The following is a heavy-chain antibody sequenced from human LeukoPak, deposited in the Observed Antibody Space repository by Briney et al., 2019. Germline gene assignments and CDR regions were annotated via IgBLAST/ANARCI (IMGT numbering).Heavy chain of an antibody. CDR2: IYYSGST. D-gene: IGHD3-3*01. Sequence: SQTLSLTCTVSGGSISSGDYYWSWIRQPPGKGLEWIGYIYYSGSTYYNPSLKSRVTISVDTSKNQFSLKLSSVTAADTAVYYCARDGFWSGGSDGMDVWGQGITVTVSS. J-gene: IGHJ6*02. V-gene: IGHV4-30-4*01. CDR3: ARDGFWSGGSDGMDV. CDR1: GGSISSGDYY.